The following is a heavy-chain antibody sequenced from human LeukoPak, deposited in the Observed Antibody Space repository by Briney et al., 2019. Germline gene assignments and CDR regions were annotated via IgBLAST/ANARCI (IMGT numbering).Heavy chain of an antibody. CDR2: IYYSGST. CDR3: ARLITVTGETWFDP. CDR1: GGSISSSSYY. J-gene: IGHJ5*02. D-gene: IGHD1-20*01. Sequence: SETLSLTCTVSGGSISSSSYYWGWIRQPPGKGLEWIGSIYYSGSTYYNPSLKSRVTISVDTSKNQFSLKLSSVTAADAAVYYCARLITVTGETWFDPWGQGTLVTVSS. V-gene: IGHV4-39*07.